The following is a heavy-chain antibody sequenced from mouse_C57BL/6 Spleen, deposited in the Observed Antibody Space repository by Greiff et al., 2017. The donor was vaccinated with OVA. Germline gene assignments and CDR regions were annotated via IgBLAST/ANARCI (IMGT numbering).Heavy chain of an antibody. CDR3: ARSGSSGYPFAY. V-gene: IGHV1-80*01. CDR2: IYPGDGDT. D-gene: IGHD3-2*02. CDR1: GYAFSSYW. Sequence: QVQLKQSGAELVKPGASVKISCKASGYAFSSYWMNWVKQRPGKGLEWIGQIYPGDGDTNYNGKFKGKATLTADKSSSTAYMQLSSLTSEDSAVYFCARSGSSGYPFAYWGQGTLVTVSA. J-gene: IGHJ3*01.